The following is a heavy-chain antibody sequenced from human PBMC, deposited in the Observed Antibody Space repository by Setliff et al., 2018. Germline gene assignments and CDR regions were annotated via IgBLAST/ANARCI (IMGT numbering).Heavy chain of an antibody. CDR1: GFTFSSYW. CDR3: ARDHGTVPGVDYMDV. V-gene: IGHV3-74*01. J-gene: IGHJ6*03. D-gene: IGHD1-1*01. Sequence: PGGSLRLSCAASGFTFSSYWMHWVRQAPGKGLVWVSRIKSDGSSTYYADSVKGRFTISRDNSKNTLYLQMNSLRAEDTAVYYCARDHGTVPGVDYMDVWGKGTTVTVS. CDR2: IKSDGSST.